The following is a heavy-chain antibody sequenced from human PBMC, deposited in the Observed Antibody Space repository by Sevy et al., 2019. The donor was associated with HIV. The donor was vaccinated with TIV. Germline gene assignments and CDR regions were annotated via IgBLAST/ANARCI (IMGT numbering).Heavy chain of an antibody. D-gene: IGHD2-15*01. CDR2: ISSSSYI. J-gene: IGHJ3*02. Sequence: GGSLRLSCAASGFTFSSYSMNWVRQAPGKGLEWVSSISSSSYIYYADSVKGRFTISRDNAKNSLYLQMNSLRAEDTAVYYCARADGYCSGGSCYHDAFDIWGQGTMVTVSS. CDR1: GFTFSSYS. CDR3: ARADGYCSGGSCYHDAFDI. V-gene: IGHV3-21*01.